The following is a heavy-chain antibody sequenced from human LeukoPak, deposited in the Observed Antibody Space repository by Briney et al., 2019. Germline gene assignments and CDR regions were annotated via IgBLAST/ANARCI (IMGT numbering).Heavy chain of an antibody. CDR1: GGSISSYY. V-gene: IGHV4-59*08. CDR3: ARVYDSSGPLAFDI. D-gene: IGHD3-22*01. Sequence: PSETLSLTCTVSGGSISSYYWSWIRQPPGKGLEWIGYIYYSGSTNYNPSLKSRVTISVDTSKNQFSLKLSSVTAADTAVYYCARVYDSSGPLAFDIWGQGTMVTVSS. CDR2: IYYSGST. J-gene: IGHJ3*02.